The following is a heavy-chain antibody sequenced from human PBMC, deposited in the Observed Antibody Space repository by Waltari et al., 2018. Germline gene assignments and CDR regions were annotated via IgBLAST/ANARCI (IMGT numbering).Heavy chain of an antibody. D-gene: IGHD5-12*01. CDR2: ISYNGAT. CDR3: ATYIGASIGTAAFDV. CDR1: GGSITTNRHY. Sequence: QLQLQESGPGLVKPSETLSLTCSVSGGSITTNRHYWGWIRQPPGQGLEWIGTISYNGATYTSPSRERRLTMSRDTSKNQLSLTLGSVTAADTSVYFCATYIGASIGTAAFDVWGQGTMVTVSS. J-gene: IGHJ3*01. V-gene: IGHV4-39*01.